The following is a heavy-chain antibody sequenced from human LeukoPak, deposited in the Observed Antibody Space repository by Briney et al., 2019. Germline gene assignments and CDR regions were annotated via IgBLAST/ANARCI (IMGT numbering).Heavy chain of an antibody. CDR1: GFTFSTHA. V-gene: IGHV3-30-3*01. D-gene: IGHD5-24*01. CDR2: ISNDGSNR. CDR3: AREWVEMTTIESWFDP. Sequence: GGSLRLSCAATGFTFSTHAMHWVRQAPGRGLEWVAVISNDGSNRKYADSVKGRFTISRGNSKNTLYLQMNSLRAEDTAVYYCAREWVEMTTIESWFDPWGQGTLVTVSS. J-gene: IGHJ5*02.